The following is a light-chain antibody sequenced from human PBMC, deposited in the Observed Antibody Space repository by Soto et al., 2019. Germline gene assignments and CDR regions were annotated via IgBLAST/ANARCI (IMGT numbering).Light chain of an antibody. CDR1: QSISTY. J-gene: IGKJ4*01. Sequence: NPMTQFSSSLFFTVGARVNIPFRASQSISTYLHWYQQKTGKPPNLLIYAASTLQSGVPSRFSGSGSGTDFTLTISSLQPEDFATYFCQHGYSTPLTFGGGTKVDI. V-gene: IGKV1-39*01. CDR2: AAS. CDR3: QHGYSTPLT.